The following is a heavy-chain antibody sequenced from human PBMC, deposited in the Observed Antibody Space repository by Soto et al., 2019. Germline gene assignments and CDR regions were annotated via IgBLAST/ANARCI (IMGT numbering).Heavy chain of an antibody. CDR1: GGSISSYY. V-gene: IGHV4-59*12. Sequence: PSETLSLTCTVSGGSISSYYWSWIRQPPGKGLEWIGYIYYSGSTNYNPSLKSRVTISVDTSKNQFSLKLSSVTAADTAVYYCAVGTTVTTTGFDYWGQGTLVTVSS. CDR3: AVGTTVTTTGFDY. CDR2: IYYSGST. D-gene: IGHD4-17*01. J-gene: IGHJ4*02.